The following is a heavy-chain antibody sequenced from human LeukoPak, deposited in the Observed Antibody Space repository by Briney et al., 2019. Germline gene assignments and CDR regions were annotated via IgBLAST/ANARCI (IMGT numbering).Heavy chain of an antibody. Sequence: GGSLRLSCAASGFTFSSYDMYWVRQATGKGLEWVSAIGSAGDPYYPGSVKGRFTISRENAKNSLCLQMNSLRAGDTAVYFCARARGTGYFDYWGQGTLVTVSS. D-gene: IGHD3-10*01. CDR2: IGSAGDP. CDR1: GFTFSSYD. V-gene: IGHV3-13*05. CDR3: ARARGTGYFDY. J-gene: IGHJ4*02.